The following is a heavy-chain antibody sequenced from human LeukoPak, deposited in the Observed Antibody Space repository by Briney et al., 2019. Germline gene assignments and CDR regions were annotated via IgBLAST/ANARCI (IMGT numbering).Heavy chain of an antibody. J-gene: IGHJ6*02. CDR1: GFTFSSYA. D-gene: IGHD3-3*01. V-gene: IGHV3-30*04. CDR3: AREFVTTFGVVIPALGYYGMDV. Sequence: GGSLRLSCAASGFTFSSYAMHWVRQAPGKGLEWVAVISYDGSNKYYADSVKGRFTISRDNSKNTLYLQMNSLRAEDTAVYYCAREFVTTFGVVIPALGYYGMDVWGQGTTVTVSS. CDR2: ISYDGSNK.